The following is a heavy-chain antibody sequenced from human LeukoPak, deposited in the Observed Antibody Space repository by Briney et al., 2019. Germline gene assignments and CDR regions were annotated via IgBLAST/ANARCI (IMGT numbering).Heavy chain of an antibody. D-gene: IGHD2-15*01. CDR2: ISSSSSYI. J-gene: IGHJ6*03. V-gene: IGHV3-21*01. CDR1: GFTFSSYN. Sequence: GGSLRLSCAASGFTFSSYNMNWVRQAPGTGLEWVSFISSSSSYIYYADSVKGRFTISRDNAKNSLYLQMNNLRAEDTAVYYCARVLRYCSGGNCYSGGLGYMDVWGKGTTVTISS. CDR3: ARVLRYCSGGNCYSGGLGYMDV.